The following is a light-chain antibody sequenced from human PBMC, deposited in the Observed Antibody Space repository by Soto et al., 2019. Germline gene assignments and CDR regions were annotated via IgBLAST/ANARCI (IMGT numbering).Light chain of an antibody. J-gene: IGKJ5*01. CDR1: RSVSSSY. CDR2: GAS. Sequence: EIVLTESPVTRSLSPGEGSTLACRSSRSVSSSYLAWYQQRPGQAPRLLIYGASSRATGIPDRFSGSGSGTDFTPTISRLEPEDFAVYSCQQYGSSPITFGQGTRLEI. CDR3: QQYGSSPIT. V-gene: IGKV3-20*01.